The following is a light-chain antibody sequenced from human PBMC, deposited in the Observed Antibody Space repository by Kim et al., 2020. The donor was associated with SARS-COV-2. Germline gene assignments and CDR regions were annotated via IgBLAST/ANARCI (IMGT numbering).Light chain of an antibody. V-gene: IGKV3-20*01. CDR1: QSVSSSY. CDR2: GAS. CDR3: QQYGSSPFA. Sequence: SPGERATPPCRASQSVSSSYLAGYQQKPGQAPRLLIYGASSRATGIPDRFSGSGSGTDFTLTISRLEPEDFAVYYRQQYGSSPFAFGPGTKVDIK. J-gene: IGKJ3*01.